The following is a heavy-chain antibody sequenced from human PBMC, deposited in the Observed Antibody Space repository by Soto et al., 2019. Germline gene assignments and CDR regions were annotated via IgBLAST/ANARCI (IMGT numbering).Heavy chain of an antibody. Sequence: QVQLVQSGAEVKKPGASVKISCKASGYTFTRYPMNWVRQAPGQRLAWMGWINPDNGNTKSSQKFQDRVIITRDTSASTAYMDLSSLRSEDTAVYYCARGIATGQLDPWGQGTLVTVSS. V-gene: IGHV1-3*01. D-gene: IGHD2-15*01. CDR3: ARGIATGQLDP. CDR2: INPDNGNT. J-gene: IGHJ5*02. CDR1: GYTFTRYP.